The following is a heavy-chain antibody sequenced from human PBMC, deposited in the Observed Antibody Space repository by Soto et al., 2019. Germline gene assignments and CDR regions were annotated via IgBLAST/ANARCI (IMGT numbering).Heavy chain of an antibody. V-gene: IGHV1-18*01. CDR1: GYTFTNYG. CDR3: ETRSQAFDY. J-gene: IGHJ4*02. CDR2: ITTDKGKT. Sequence: QVQLVQSGPEVKKPGASVKVSCKTSGYTFTNYGISWVRQAPGQGLEWMGWITTDKGKTTYAQKCQGRVPMTTDTSTSKAYMELRSLRSDDTAMYYCETRSQAFDYWGQGTLVTVFS.